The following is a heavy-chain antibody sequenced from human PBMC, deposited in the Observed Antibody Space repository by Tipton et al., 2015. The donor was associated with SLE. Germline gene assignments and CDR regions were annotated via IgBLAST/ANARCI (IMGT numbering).Heavy chain of an antibody. CDR1: GGSISSYY. V-gene: IGHV4-59*05. CDR2: IYYSGST. D-gene: IGHD5-12*01. J-gene: IGHJ3*02. Sequence: LVQSSETLSLTCTVSGGSISSYYWSWIRQPPGKGLEWIGSIYYSGSTYYNPSLKSRVTISVDTSKNQFSLKLSSVTAADTAVYYCARPAGGYDGDDAFDIWGQGTMVTVSS. CDR3: ARPAGGYDGDDAFDI.